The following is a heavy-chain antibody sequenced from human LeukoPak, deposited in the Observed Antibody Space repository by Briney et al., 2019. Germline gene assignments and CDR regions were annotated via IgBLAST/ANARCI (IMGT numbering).Heavy chain of an antibody. CDR2: IYHSGST. V-gene: IGHV4-38-2*02. D-gene: IGHD3-10*01. CDR3: ARARGIYYMDV. Sequence: PSETLSLTCTVSGYSISSGYYWGWIRQPPGQGLEWIGSIYHSGSTYYNPSLKSRVTISVDKSKNQLSLKLSSVTAADTAVYYCARARGIYYMDVWGKGTTVTISS. CDR1: GYSISSGYY. J-gene: IGHJ6*03.